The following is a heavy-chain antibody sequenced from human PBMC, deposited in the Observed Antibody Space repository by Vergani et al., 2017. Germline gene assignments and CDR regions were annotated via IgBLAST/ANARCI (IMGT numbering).Heavy chain of an antibody. Sequence: EVQLLESGGGLVQPGGSLRLSCAASGFTFSTSAMNWVRQAPGKGLEWVSSISVSGGNAYYADSVKGRFTISRDNSRDTLYLQMNSLRADDTALYYCAKDQRRGGNYGWFDPWGQGTLVTVSP. D-gene: IGHD3-10*01. J-gene: IGHJ5*02. CDR1: GFTFSTSA. CDR3: AKDQRRGGNYGWFDP. CDR2: ISVSGGNA. V-gene: IGHV3-23*01.